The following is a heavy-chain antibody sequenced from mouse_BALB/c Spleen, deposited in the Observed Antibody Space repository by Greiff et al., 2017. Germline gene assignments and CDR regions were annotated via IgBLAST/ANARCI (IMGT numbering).Heavy chain of an antibody. V-gene: IGHV1-54*03. J-gene: IGHJ4*01. CDR2: LNPGSGGT. Sequence: VQLQQSGAELVRPGTSVKVSCKASGYAFTNYLIEWVKQRPGQGLEWIGVLNPGSGGTNYNEKFKGKATLTADKSSSTAYMQLSSLTSDDSAVYYCARGDDYDWGYAMDYWGQGTSVTVSA. D-gene: IGHD2-4*01. CDR3: ARGDDYDWGYAMDY. CDR1: GYAFTNYL.